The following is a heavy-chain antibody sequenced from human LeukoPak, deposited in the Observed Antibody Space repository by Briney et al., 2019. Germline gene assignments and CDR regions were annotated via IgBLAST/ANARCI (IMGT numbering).Heavy chain of an antibody. J-gene: IGHJ4*02. CDR3: ARAGNNWSFDY. CDR1: GGSISSYY. Sequence: SETLSLTCTVSGGSISSYYWSWIRQPPGKGLEWIGYIYYRGNTNYNPSLKSRVTMAVDTSKNQFSLKVSSVTAADTAVYYCARAGNNWSFDYWGQGTLVTVSS. D-gene: IGHD1-1*01. V-gene: IGHV4-59*01. CDR2: IYYRGNT.